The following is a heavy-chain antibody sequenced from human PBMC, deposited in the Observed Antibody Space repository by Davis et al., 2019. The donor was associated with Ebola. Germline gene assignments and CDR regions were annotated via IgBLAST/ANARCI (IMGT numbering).Heavy chain of an antibody. CDR2: IIPIFDTP. CDR1: GGSFISHH. Sequence: SVQVSCKTSGGSFISHHISWVRQAPRQGIEWMGGIIPIFDTPHYAQKFQGRITITADASTSTAYMELNSLRSEDTATYFCARDFDGGNYYFDYWGPGTPVTVSS. J-gene: IGHJ4*02. D-gene: IGHD3-9*01. V-gene: IGHV1-69*13. CDR3: ARDFDGGNYYFDY.